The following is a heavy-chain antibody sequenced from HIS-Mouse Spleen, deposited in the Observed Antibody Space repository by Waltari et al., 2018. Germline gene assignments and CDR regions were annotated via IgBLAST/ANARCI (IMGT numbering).Heavy chain of an antibody. CDR1: GFTFSSYS. J-gene: IGHJ3*02. CDR3: ARDGYCTNGVCLDAFDI. CDR2: ISSSSSYI. Sequence: EVQLVESGGGLVKPGGSVRRSCAASGFTFSSYSMNWVRQAPGKGLEWVSSISSSSSYIYYADSVKGRFTISRDNAKNSLYLQMNSLRAEDTAVYYCARDGYCTNGVCLDAFDIWGQGTMVTVSS. D-gene: IGHD2-8*01. V-gene: IGHV3-21*01.